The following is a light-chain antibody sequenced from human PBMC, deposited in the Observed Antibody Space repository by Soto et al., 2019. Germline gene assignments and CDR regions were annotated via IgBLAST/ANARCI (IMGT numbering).Light chain of an antibody. CDR3: GADHGSGSNFVSYV. J-gene: IGLJ1*01. V-gene: IGLV9-49*01. CDR2: VGTGGIVG. Sequence: QSALTQPPSASASLGASVTLTCTLSSGYSNYKVDWYQQRPGKGPRFVMRVGTGGIVGSKGDGIPDRFSVLGSGLNRYLTIKNIQEEDESDYHCGADHGSGSNFVSYVFGTGTKVTVL. CDR1: SGYSNYK.